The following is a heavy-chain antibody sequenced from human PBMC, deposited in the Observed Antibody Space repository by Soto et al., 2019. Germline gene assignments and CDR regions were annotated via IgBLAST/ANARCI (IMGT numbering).Heavy chain of an antibody. CDR3: ARERGSGSYYTPWFDP. Sequence: QVQLVQSGAEVKKPGASVKVSCKASGYTFTSYDINWVRQATGQGLEWMGWMNPNSGNTGYAQKFQDRVTMTRNTSISTAYMELSSLRSEDTAVYYCARERGSGSYYTPWFDPWGQGTLVTVSS. J-gene: IGHJ5*02. V-gene: IGHV1-8*01. CDR2: MNPNSGNT. D-gene: IGHD3-10*01. CDR1: GYTFTSYD.